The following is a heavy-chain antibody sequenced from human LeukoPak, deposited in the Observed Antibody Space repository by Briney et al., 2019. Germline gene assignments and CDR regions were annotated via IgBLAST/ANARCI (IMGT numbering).Heavy chain of an antibody. CDR1: GGTFSSYA. V-gene: IGHV1-69*01. Sequence: SVKVCCKASGGTFSSYAISWVRQAPGQGLEWMGGIIPIFGTANYAQKFQGRVTITADESTSTAYMELSSLRSEDTAVYYCMYYDSSGSSFIDYWGQGTLVNLSS. D-gene: IGHD3-22*01. CDR3: MYYDSSGSSFIDY. CDR2: IIPIFGTA. J-gene: IGHJ4*02.